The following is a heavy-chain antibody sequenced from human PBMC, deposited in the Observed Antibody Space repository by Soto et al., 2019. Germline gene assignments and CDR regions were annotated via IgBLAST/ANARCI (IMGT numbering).Heavy chain of an antibody. CDR1: GGSISSGGYY. CDR3: ARDKTEWLRPDAFDI. CDR2: IYYSGST. V-gene: IGHV4-31*03. J-gene: IGHJ3*02. Sequence: SETLSLTCPVSGGSISSGGYYWSWIRQHPGKGLEWIGYIYYSGSTYYNPSLKSRVTISVDTSKNQFSLKLSSVTAADTAVYYCARDKTEWLRPDAFDIWGQGTMVTVSS. D-gene: IGHD5-12*01.